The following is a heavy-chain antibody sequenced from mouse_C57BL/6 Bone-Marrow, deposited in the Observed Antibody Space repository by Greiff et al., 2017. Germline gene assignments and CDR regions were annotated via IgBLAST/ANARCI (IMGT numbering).Heavy chain of an antibody. V-gene: IGHV5-6*01. D-gene: IGHD1-1*01. Sequence: EVQLVESGGDLVKPGGSLKLSCAASGFTFSSYGMSWVRQTPDKRLEWVATISSGGSYTYYPDSLKGRFTISRDNAKNTLYRRMSSLESEDTARYDCERLCGSGPYYFDLWGQGTTLTVTS. CDR2: ISSGGSYT. CDR3: ERLCGSGPYYFDL. J-gene: IGHJ2*01. CDR1: GFTFSSYG.